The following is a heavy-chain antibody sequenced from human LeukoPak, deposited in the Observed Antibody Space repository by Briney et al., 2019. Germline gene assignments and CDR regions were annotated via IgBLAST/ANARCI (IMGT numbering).Heavy chain of an antibody. CDR3: ARQWLSLDY. V-gene: IGHV3-48*03. CDR1: RFSFSTYE. J-gene: IGHJ4*02. D-gene: IGHD6-19*01. CDR2: ISSGGSTI. Sequence: GGSLRLSCAASRFSFSTYEMNWVRQAPGKGLEWVSYISSGGSTIYYADSVKGRFTISRDNAKNTLHLQMNSLRAEDTAVYYCARQWLSLDYWGQGTLVTVSS.